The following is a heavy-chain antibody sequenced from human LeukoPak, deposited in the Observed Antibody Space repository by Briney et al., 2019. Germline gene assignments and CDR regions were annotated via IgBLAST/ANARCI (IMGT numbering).Heavy chain of an antibody. Sequence: SETLSLTCAVSGYSISSGYYWGWIWQPPGKGLEWIGSIYHSGSTYYNPSLKSRVTISVDTSKNQFSLKLSSVTAADTAVYYCARGGQSSSWRDWFDPWGQGTLVTVSS. CDR1: GYSISSGYY. CDR3: ARGGQSSSWRDWFDP. CDR2: IYHSGST. J-gene: IGHJ5*02. D-gene: IGHD6-13*01. V-gene: IGHV4-38-2*01.